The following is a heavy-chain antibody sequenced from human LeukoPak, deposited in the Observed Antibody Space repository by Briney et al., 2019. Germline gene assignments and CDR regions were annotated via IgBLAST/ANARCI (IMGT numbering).Heavy chain of an antibody. D-gene: IGHD1-26*01. CDR3: AGVCVEGATVNWFDP. CDR1: GFTFDDYG. V-gene: IGHV3-20*01. Sequence: GGSLRLSCAASGFTFDDYGMSWVRQAPGKGLEWVSGINWNGGSTGYADSVKGRFTISRDNAKNSLYLQMNSLRAEDTALYHCAGVCVEGATVNWFDPWGQGTLVTVSS. J-gene: IGHJ5*02. CDR2: INWNGGST.